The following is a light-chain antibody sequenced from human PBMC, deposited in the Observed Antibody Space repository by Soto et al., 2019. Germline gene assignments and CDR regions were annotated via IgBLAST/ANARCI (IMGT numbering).Light chain of an antibody. Sequence: QPVLTQPPSVSGAPGQRVIISCTGTSSNIGTGYDVHWYRQVPGTAPKLLIFGNTNRPSGVPDRFSGSKSGSSASLAITGLQAEDESEYYCQSYDSSLTGSVFGGGTKVTVL. J-gene: IGLJ3*02. CDR2: GNT. CDR3: QSYDSSLTGSV. CDR1: SSNIGTGYD. V-gene: IGLV1-40*01.